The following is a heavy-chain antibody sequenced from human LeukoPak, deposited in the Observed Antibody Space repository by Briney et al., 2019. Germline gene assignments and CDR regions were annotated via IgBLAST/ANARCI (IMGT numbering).Heavy chain of an antibody. CDR1: GGTFSSYA. CDR3: ARGAGVLTGYYTSPPLFDY. Sequence: PVASVKVSCKASGGTFSSYANSWVRQAPGQGLEWMGGIIPIFGTANYAQKFQGRVTITADESTSTAYMELSSLRSEDTAVYYCARGAGVLTGYYTSPPLFDYWGQGTLVTVSS. D-gene: IGHD3-9*01. V-gene: IGHV1-69*13. CDR2: IIPIFGTA. J-gene: IGHJ4*02.